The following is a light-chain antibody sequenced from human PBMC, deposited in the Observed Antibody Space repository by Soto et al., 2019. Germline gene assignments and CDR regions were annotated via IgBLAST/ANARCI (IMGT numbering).Light chain of an antibody. J-gene: IGKJ5*01. Sequence: EIVMTQSPDTLSLSPGERATLSCRASQSVTTYLAWYQQKPGQAPRLLIYDASTRATGIPARFSGSGSGTDFTLTISSLEPEDFALYYCQQRSNWPPLITYGQGTRLEIK. CDR2: DAS. V-gene: IGKV3-11*01. CDR3: QQRSNWPPLIT. CDR1: QSVTTY.